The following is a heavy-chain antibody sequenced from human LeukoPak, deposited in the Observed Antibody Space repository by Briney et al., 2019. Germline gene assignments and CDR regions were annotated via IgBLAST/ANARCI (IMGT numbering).Heavy chain of an antibody. CDR3: ASALYSGYDLDY. CDR2: INPNSGGT. J-gene: IGHJ4*02. Sequence: ASVKVSCKASVYTFTGYYMHWVREAPGQGLEWMGWINPNSGGTNYAQKFQGRVTMTRDTSISTAYMELSRLRSDDTAVYYCASALYSGYDLDYWGQGTLVTVSS. D-gene: IGHD5-12*01. V-gene: IGHV1-2*02. CDR1: VYTFTGYY.